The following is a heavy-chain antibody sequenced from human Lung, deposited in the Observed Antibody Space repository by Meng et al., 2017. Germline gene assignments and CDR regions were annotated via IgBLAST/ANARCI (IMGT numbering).Heavy chain of an antibody. V-gene: IGHV3-9*03. Sequence: SLKISCAASGFSFDDYAMHWVRQAPGTGLEWVSGISWNSGSIGYADSVKGRFTISRDNAKNSLYLQMNSLRTEDMALYYCAKAHYSSNWYGFDYWGQGTLVTVSS. CDR1: GFSFDDYA. CDR3: AKAHYSSNWYGFDY. D-gene: IGHD6-13*01. CDR2: ISWNSGSI. J-gene: IGHJ4*02.